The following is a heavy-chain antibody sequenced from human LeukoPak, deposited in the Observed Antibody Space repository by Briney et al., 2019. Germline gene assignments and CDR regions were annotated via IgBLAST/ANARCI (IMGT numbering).Heavy chain of an antibody. CDR1: GYTFTSYD. J-gene: IGHJ4*02. CDR3: ATLSTYYDSSGSLFDY. Sequence: ASVKVSCKASGYTFTSYDINWVRQAPGQGLEWMGWMNPNSGNTGYAQKFQGRVTMTRNTSISTAYMELSSLRSEDTAVYYCATLSTYYDSSGSLFDYWGQGTLVTVSS. D-gene: IGHD3-22*01. V-gene: IGHV1-8*01. CDR2: MNPNSGNT.